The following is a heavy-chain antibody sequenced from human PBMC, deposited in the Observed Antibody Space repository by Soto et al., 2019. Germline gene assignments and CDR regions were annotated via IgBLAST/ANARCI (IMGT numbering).Heavy chain of an antibody. D-gene: IGHD6-19*01. V-gene: IGHV1-2*02. J-gene: IGHJ4*02. CDR3: AREASAVIPLDY. CDR1: GYTFTAYS. Sequence: AAVKVSCKASGYTFTAYSMHWVRQAPGQGLEWVGWFNPNSGDTIYAQKFQGRVTLTRDTSIGTAYMELYSLTSDDTAVYYCAREASAVIPLDYWGQGTLVTVSS. CDR2: FNPNSGDT.